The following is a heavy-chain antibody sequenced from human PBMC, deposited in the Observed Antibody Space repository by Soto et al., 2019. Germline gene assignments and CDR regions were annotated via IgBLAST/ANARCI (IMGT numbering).Heavy chain of an antibody. CDR3: FVLLGYSSPW. V-gene: IGHV4-39*01. CDR2: IYYSGST. CDR1: GGSISSSSFH. Sequence: PSETLSLTCTVSGGSISSSSFHWGWIRQPPGKGLEWIGSIYYSGSTYYSPSLKSRVTISVDTSKNQFSLKLSSVTAADTAVYFCFVLLGYSSPWWGQGTLVTVS. D-gene: IGHD3-22*01. J-gene: IGHJ1*01.